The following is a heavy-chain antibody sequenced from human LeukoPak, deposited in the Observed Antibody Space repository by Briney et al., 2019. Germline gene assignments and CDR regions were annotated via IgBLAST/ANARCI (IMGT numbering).Heavy chain of an antibody. CDR2: INSDGSSI. V-gene: IGHV3-74*01. Sequence: GGSLRLSCAASGFTFSSYWMHWVRQAPGMGLVWVSRINSDGSSISYADSVKGRFTISRDNAKNTLYLQMNSLRAEDTAVYYCDGAVAGTYFDYWGQGTLVTVSS. CDR3: DGAVAGTYFDY. CDR1: GFTFSSYW. D-gene: IGHD6-19*01. J-gene: IGHJ4*02.